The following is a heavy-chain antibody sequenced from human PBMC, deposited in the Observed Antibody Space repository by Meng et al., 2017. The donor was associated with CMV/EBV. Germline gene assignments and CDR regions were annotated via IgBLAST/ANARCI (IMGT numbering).Heavy chain of an antibody. V-gene: IGHV3-21*01. J-gene: IGHJ4*02. CDR2: ISSSSSYI. Sequence: GESLKISCAASGFTFSSYSMNWVRQAPGKGLERVSSISSSSSYIYYADSVKGRFTISRDNAKNSLYLQMNSLRAEDTAVYYCQLVRQAMDYWGQGTLVTVSS. D-gene: IGHD6-13*01. CDR1: GFTFSSYS. CDR3: QLVRQAMDY.